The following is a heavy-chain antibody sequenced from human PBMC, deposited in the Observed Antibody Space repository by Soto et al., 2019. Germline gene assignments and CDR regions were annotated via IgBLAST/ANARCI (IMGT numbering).Heavy chain of an antibody. D-gene: IGHD3-10*01. CDR2: ISGSTGTT. J-gene: IGHJ4*02. Sequence: QVQLIQSGPEVQKPGASVKVSCKASGYTFTGFHVSWVRQAPGQGLEWMGYISGSTGTTHYGHKFQGRVFLTRDVTASTAYLELRSLASDDTAVYRCATSPKYGQFDSWGQGTLVTVSS. CDR3: ATSPKYGQFDS. V-gene: IGHV1-18*01. CDR1: GYTFTGFH.